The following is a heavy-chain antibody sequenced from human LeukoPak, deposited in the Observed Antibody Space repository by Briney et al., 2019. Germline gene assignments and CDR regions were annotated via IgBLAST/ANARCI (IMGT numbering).Heavy chain of an antibody. V-gene: IGHV3-23*01. CDR1: GFTFSSYA. CDR3: AKGTYYDSSGYSLGGD. Sequence: GGSLRLSCAASGFTFSSYAMSWVRQAPGKGLEWVSAISGSGGSTYYAGSVKGRFTISRDNSKNTLYLQMNSLRAEDTAVYYCAKGTYYDSSGYSLGGDWGQGTLVTVTS. D-gene: IGHD3-22*01. CDR2: ISGSGGST. J-gene: IGHJ4*02.